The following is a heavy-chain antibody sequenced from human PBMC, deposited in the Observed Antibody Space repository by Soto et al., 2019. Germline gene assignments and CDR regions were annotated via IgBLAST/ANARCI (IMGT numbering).Heavy chain of an antibody. CDR3: ARDRGADALDI. CDR2: IKQDGSEK. Sequence: EVQLVESGGDLVQPGGSLRLSCAASGFIFSNYWMSWVRQVPGRGLEWLAYIKQDGSEKYYVGSLKGRFIISRDNANNSLFLQMNSLRADDTAVYYCARDRGADALDIWGQGTMVTVSS. D-gene: IGHD3-10*01. CDR1: GFIFSNYW. J-gene: IGHJ3*02. V-gene: IGHV3-7*05.